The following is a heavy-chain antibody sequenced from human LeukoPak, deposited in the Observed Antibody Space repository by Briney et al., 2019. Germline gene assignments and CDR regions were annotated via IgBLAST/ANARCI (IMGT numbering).Heavy chain of an antibody. J-gene: IGHJ4*02. Sequence: GGTLRLSCSASGFTFTTYGMTWVRQAPGKGLGWVSGIGGRGIRTYYADSVKGRFIISRDNSRTTLYLQMNSLRSEDTAVYYCAKWDILTGYPRGGDDYWGQGTLVTVSS. CDR3: AKWDILTGYPRGGDDY. D-gene: IGHD3-9*01. CDR1: GFTFTTYG. CDR2: IGGRGIRT. V-gene: IGHV3-23*01.